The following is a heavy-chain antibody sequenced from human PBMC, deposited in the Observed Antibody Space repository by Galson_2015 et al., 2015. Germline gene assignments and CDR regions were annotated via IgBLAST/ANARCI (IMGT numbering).Heavy chain of an antibody. D-gene: IGHD3-22*01. Sequence: QSGAEVKKPGESLKISCKGSGYSFTSYWIGWVRQMPGKGLEWMGIIYPGDSDTRYSPSFQGQVTISADKSISTAYLQWSSLKASDTATYYCARSYYYDSSGYYYWAPDYWGQGTLVTVSS. J-gene: IGHJ4*02. CDR2: IYPGDSDT. V-gene: IGHV5-51*01. CDR3: ARSYYYDSSGYYYWAPDY. CDR1: GYSFTSYW.